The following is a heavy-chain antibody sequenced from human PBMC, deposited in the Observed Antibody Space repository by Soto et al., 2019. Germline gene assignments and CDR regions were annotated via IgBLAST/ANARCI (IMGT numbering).Heavy chain of an antibody. J-gene: IGHJ6*03. D-gene: IGHD5-12*01. Sequence: PGGSLRLSCAASGFTFSSYGMHWVRQAPGKGLEWVAVIWYDGSNKYYADSVKGRFTISRENSKNTLYLQMNSLRAEDTAVYYCARVGIVATITYYYYYYIDVWGKGTTVTVSS. CDR1: GFTFSSYG. V-gene: IGHV3-33*01. CDR3: ARVGIVATITYYYYYYIDV. CDR2: IWYDGSNK.